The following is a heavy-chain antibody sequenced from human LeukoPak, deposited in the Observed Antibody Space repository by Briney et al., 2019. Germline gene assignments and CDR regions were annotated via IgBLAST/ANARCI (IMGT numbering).Heavy chain of an antibody. CDR1: GYTFTSYW. Sequence: GESLGISCKGSGYTFTSYWFSWVRQMPGKGLEWMGKIDPSDSYTSYSPSFQGHVTISADKSISAAFLQWSSLKASDTAMYYCARHSHYDFWSGYLDYWGQGTLVTVSS. J-gene: IGHJ4*02. V-gene: IGHV5-10-1*01. CDR3: ARHSHYDFWSGYLDY. D-gene: IGHD3-3*01. CDR2: IDPSDSYT.